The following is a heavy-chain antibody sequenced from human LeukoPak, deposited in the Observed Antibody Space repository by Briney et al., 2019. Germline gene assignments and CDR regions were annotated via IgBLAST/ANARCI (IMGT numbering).Heavy chain of an antibody. CDR3: ANPLPRFLEWLFYFDY. D-gene: IGHD3-3*01. CDR1: GFTFSSYA. V-gene: IGHV3-23*01. J-gene: IGHJ4*02. Sequence: PGGSLRLSCAASGFTFSSYAMSWVRQAPGKGLEWVSAISGSGGSTYYADSVKGRFTISRDNSKNTLYLQMNSLRAEDTAVYYCANPLPRFLEWLFYFDYWGQGTLVTVSS. CDR2: ISGSGGST.